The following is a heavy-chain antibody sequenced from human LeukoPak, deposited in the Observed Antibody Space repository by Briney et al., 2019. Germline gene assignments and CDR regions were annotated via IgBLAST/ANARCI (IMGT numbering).Heavy chain of an antibody. D-gene: IGHD4-11*01. CDR1: GGSISSGGYY. CDR2: IYYSGST. V-gene: IGHV4-31*03. J-gene: IGHJ3*02. CDR3: ARPFVTTDAFDI. Sequence: SETLSLTCTVSGGSISSGGYYWSWIRQHPGKGLEWIGYIYYSGSTYYNPSLKSRVTISVDTSKNQFSLKLSSVTAADTAVYYCARPFVTTDAFDIWGQGTMVTVSS.